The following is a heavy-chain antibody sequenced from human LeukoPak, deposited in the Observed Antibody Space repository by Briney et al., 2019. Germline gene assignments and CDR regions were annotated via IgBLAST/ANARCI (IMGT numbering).Heavy chain of an antibody. V-gene: IGHV1-58*01. CDR3: AADRSGYSYGLDYYYYYGMDV. D-gene: IGHD5-18*01. J-gene: IGHJ6*02. CDR1: GFTFTSSA. CDR2: IVVGSGNT. Sequence: ASVKVSCKASGFTFTSSAVQWVRQARGQRLEWIGWIVVGSGNTNYAQKFQERVTITRDMSTSTAYMELSSLRSEDTAVYYCAADRSGYSYGLDYYYYYGMDVWGQGTMVTISS.